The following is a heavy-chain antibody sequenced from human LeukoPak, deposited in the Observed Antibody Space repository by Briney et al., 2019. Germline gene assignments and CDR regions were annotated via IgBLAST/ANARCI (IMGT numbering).Heavy chain of an antibody. CDR3: ARGSTYYYDSSGYGGPRAAFDI. D-gene: IGHD3-22*01. J-gene: IGHJ3*02. CDR2: TYYRSKWYN. CDR1: GDSVSSNSFT. Sequence: SQTLSLTCGISGDSVSSNSFTWNWIRQSPSRGLEWLGRTYYRSKWYNDYAVSMRSRIIISSDTSKNQFSLQLNSVTPEDTAVYYCARGSTYYYDSSGYGGPRAAFDIWGQGTMVTVSS. V-gene: IGHV6-1*01.